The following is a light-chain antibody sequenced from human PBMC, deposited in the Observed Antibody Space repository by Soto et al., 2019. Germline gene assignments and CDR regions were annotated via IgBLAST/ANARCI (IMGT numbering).Light chain of an antibody. CDR1: SSDVGGYNY. CDR2: EVS. V-gene: IGLV2-8*01. CDR3: RSNASSSPWV. Sequence: QSAPTQPPSASGSPGQSATISCTGTSSDVGGYNYVSWYQQYPGKAPKLMIYEVSKRPSGVPDRFSGSKSGNTASLTVSGAPGEGEGELYRRSNASSSPWVFGGGTKLTVL. J-gene: IGLJ3*02.